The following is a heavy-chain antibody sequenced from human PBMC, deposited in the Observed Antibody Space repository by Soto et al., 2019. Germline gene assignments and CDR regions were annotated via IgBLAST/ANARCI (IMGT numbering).Heavy chain of an antibody. CDR2: ITSSSSYI. V-gene: IGHV3-21*01. D-gene: IGHD3-10*01. CDR1: GFTFSSYS. CDR3: ARLSGENYYYYGMDV. Sequence: EVQLVESGGGLVKPGGSLRLSCAASGFTFSSYSINWVRQAPGKGLEWGSSITSSSSYIYYADSVKGPFTISRDNTKNSLYLQMNSRRAEDTAVYYWARLSGENYYYYGMDVWGQGTTVTVSS. J-gene: IGHJ6*02.